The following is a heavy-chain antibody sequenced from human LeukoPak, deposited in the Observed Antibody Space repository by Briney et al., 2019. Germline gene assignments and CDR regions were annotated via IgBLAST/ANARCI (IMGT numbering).Heavy chain of an antibody. Sequence: SSVKVSCKASGGTFSSYAISWVRQAPGQGLEWMGGIIPIFGTANYAQKFQGRVTITTDESTSTAYMELSSLRSEDTAVYYCARKGPTIFGVDNNNWFDPWGQGTLVTVSS. V-gene: IGHV1-69*05. CDR1: GGTFSSYA. J-gene: IGHJ5*02. CDR3: ARKGPTIFGVDNNNWFDP. CDR2: IIPIFGTA. D-gene: IGHD3-3*01.